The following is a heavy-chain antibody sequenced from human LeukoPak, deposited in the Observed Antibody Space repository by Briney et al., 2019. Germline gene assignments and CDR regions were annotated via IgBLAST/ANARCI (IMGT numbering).Heavy chain of an antibody. V-gene: IGHV3-15*01. CDR3: TTGPFDYYGSVSYLANGMDV. CDR1: AFTFSNAW. CDR2: LKSKTDGGTT. Sequence: GGSLRLSCAASAFTFSNAWMSWVRQAPGKGLEWVGRLKSKTDGGTTDYTAPVKGRFTISRDDSKNTLYLQMNCLKTEDTAVYCTTGPFDYYGSVSYLANGMDVRGQGTTVTVYS. D-gene: IGHD3-10*01. J-gene: IGHJ6*02.